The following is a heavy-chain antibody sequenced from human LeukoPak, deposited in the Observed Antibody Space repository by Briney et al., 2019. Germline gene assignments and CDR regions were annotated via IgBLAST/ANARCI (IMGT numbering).Heavy chain of an antibody. CDR2: ISYDGSNK. J-gene: IGHJ4*02. D-gene: IGHD3-3*01. CDR3: ARVRGASDFGTVFDY. Sequence: GRSLRLSCAASGFTFSSYAMHWVRQAPGKGLEWVAVISYDGSNKYYADSVKGRFTISRDNSKNTLYLQMNSLRAEDTAVYYCARVRGASDFGTVFDYGGQVPLVTVPS. CDR1: GFTFSSYA. V-gene: IGHV3-30-3*01.